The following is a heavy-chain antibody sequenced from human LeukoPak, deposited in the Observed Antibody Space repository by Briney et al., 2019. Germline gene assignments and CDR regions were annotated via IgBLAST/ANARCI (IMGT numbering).Heavy chain of an antibody. V-gene: IGHV4-39*07. CDR1: GGSISSSSYY. J-gene: IGHJ4*02. CDR3: ARSFSSGFIDS. CDR2: IYYSGRT. Sequence: SETLSLTCTVSGGSISSSSYYWGWIRQPPGKGLEWIGSIYYSGRTNYNPSLKSRVTISIDTSKNQFSLKLRSVTAADTAVYYCARSFSSGFIDSWGQGTLVTVSS. D-gene: IGHD6-19*01.